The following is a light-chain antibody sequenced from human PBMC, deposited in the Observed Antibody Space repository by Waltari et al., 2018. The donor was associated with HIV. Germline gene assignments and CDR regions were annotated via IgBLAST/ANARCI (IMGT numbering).Light chain of an antibody. J-gene: IGLJ1*01. CDR3: SSYTSSSTRV. CDR2: EVS. CDR1: SRAVGGSNY. V-gene: IGLV2-14*01. Sequence: QSALTQPASVSGSPGQSITISCTGTSRAVGGSNYVSWYQQHPGKAPKLMIYEVSNRPSGVSNRFSGSKSGNTASLTISGLQAEDEADYYCSSYTSSSTRVFGTGTKVTVL.